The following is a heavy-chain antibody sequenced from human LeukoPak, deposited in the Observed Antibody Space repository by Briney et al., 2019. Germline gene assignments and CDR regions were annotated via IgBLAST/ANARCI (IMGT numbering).Heavy chain of an antibody. J-gene: IGHJ4*02. Sequence: GGSLRLSCAASGFTFSSYSMNWVRQAPGKGLEWVSYISSSSSTIYNADSVKGRFTISRDNAKNSLYLQMNSLRAEDTAVYYCADSSSYDYWGQGTLVTVSS. D-gene: IGHD6-6*01. V-gene: IGHV3-48*01. CDR2: ISSSSSTI. CDR1: GFTFSSYS. CDR3: ADSSSYDY.